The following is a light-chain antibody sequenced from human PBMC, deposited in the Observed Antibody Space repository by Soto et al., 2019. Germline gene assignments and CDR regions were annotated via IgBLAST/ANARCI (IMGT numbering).Light chain of an antibody. V-gene: IGKV1-5*01. CDR1: QSISSW. CDR3: QQCYSNPLT. J-gene: IGKJ4*02. Sequence: DIQMTQSPSTLSASVAHRVTITCRASQSISSWLAWYQQKPGKAPKLLIYDAFSMDSGIPARFSGSGSGTEFTLTISSLQSDDFATYYCQQCYSNPLTFGGGTKVDIK. CDR2: DAF.